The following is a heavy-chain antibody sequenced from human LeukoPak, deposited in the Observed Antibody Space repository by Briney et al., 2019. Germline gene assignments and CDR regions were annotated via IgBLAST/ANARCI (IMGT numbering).Heavy chain of an antibody. Sequence: SETLSLTCSISGGSISSKTYNWGWIRQPPGKGLEWIGEINHSGSTNYNPSLKSRVTISVDTSKNQFSLKLSSVTAADAAVYYCARLPLVPAVSNWFDPWGQGTLVTVSS. CDR2: INHSGST. J-gene: IGHJ5*02. V-gene: IGHV4-39*07. CDR3: ARLPLVPAVSNWFDP. CDR1: GGSISSKTYN. D-gene: IGHD2-2*01.